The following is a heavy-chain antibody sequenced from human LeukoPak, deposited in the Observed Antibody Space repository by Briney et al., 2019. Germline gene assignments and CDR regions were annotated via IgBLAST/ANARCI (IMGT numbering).Heavy chain of an antibody. CDR2: INHSGST. V-gene: IGHV4-34*01. CDR1: GGSFSGYY. CDR3: ARDPPDTSMANAMDV. J-gene: IGHJ6*02. Sequence: SETLSLTCAVYGGSFSGYYWSWIRQPPGKGLEWIGEINHSGSTNYNPSLKSRVTISVDTSKNQFSLKLSSVTAADTAVYYCARDPPDTSMANAMDVWGQGTTVTVSS. D-gene: IGHD5-18*01.